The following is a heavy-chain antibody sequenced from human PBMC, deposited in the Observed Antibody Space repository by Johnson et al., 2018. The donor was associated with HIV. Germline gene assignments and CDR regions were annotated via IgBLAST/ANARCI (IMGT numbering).Heavy chain of an antibody. CDR2: ISSSGSTI. J-gene: IGHJ3*02. CDR3: ARDDYYDTSNHLDI. V-gene: IGHV3-11*04. Sequence: QMLLVESGGGLVKPGGSLRLSCAASGFTFSDYYMVWIRQAPGKGLEWLSYISSSGSTIYYADSVKGRFTISRDNAKNSVFLQMNSLRAEDTAMYYCARDDYYDTSNHLDIWGQGTMVPVSS. D-gene: IGHD3-22*01. CDR1: GFTFSDYY.